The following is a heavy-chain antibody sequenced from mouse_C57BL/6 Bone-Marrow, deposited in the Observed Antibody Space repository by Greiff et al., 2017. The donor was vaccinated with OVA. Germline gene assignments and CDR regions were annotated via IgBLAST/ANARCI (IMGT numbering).Heavy chain of an antibody. CDR1: GFTFSDYY. Sequence: EVQGVESGGGLVQPGGSLKLSCAASGFTFSDYYMYWVRQTPEKRLEWVAYISNVGGSTYYPDTVKGRFTISRDNAKNTLYLQMSRLKSEDTAMYYCARGMVTNAYWGQGTLVTVSA. D-gene: IGHD2-2*01. J-gene: IGHJ3*01. CDR3: ARGMVTNAY. V-gene: IGHV5-12*01. CDR2: ISNVGGST.